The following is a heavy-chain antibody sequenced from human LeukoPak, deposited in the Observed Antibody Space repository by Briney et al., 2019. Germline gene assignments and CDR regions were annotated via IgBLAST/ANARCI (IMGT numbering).Heavy chain of an antibody. V-gene: IGHV3-53*01. J-gene: IGHJ4*02. CDR3: ARGDGYNYWDY. CDR2: IYSGGST. CDR1: GFTVSSNY. Sequence: GGSLRLSCAASGFTVSSNYMSWVRQAPGKGLEWVSVIYSGGSTYYADSVKGRFTISRDNSKNTVYLQMDSLRAEDKAVYYCARGDGYNYWDYWGQGTLVTVSS. D-gene: IGHD5-24*01.